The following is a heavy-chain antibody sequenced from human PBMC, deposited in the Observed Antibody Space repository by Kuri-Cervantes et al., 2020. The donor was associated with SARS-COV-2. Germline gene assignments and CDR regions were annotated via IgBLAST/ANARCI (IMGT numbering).Heavy chain of an antibody. CDR3: AKALRIVVVPAAPGFDYYYGMDV. D-gene: IGHD2-2*01. J-gene: IGHJ6*02. V-gene: IGHV3-30*18. CDR1: GFTFSSYG. CDR2: ISYDGSNK. Sequence: GESLKISCAASGFTFSSYGMHWVRQAPGKGLEWVAVISYDGSNKYYADSVKGRFTISRDNSKNTLYLQMNSLRAEDTAVYYCAKALRIVVVPAAPGFDYYYGMDVWGQGTTVTVSS.